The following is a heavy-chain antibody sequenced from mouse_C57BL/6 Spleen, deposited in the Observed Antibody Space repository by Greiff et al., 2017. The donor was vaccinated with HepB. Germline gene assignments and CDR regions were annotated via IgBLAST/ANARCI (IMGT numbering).Heavy chain of an antibody. CDR1: GFTFSSYA. Sequence: EVQRVGSGGGLVKPGGSLKLSCAASGFTFSSYAMSWVRQTPEKRLEWVATISDGGSYTYYPDNVKGRFTISRDNAKNNLYLQMSHLKSEDTAMYYCARDDTTVVATPFDDWGQGTTLTVSS. D-gene: IGHD1-1*01. CDR2: ISDGGSYT. V-gene: IGHV5-4*01. CDR3: ARDDTTVVATPFDD. J-gene: IGHJ2*01.